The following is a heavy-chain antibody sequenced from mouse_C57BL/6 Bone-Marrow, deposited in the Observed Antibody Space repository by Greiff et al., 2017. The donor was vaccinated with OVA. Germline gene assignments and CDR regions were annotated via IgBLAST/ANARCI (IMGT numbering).Heavy chain of an antibody. J-gene: IGHJ4*01. V-gene: IGHV1-11*01. Sequence: LVESGAELASPGASVTLSCKASGYTFTDHIMNWVKKRPGQGLEWIGRIYPVSGETNYNQKFMGKATFSVDRSSSTVYMVLNSLTSEDPAVYYCGRSAQATDYAMDYWGQGTSVTVSS. CDR3: GRSAQATDYAMDY. D-gene: IGHD3-2*02. CDR1: GYTFTDHI. CDR2: IYPVSGET.